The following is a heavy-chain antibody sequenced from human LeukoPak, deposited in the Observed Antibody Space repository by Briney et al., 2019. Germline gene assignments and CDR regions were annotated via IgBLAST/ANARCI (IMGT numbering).Heavy chain of an antibody. D-gene: IGHD3-10*01. J-gene: IGHJ4*02. CDR2: ISAYNGNT. Sequence: ASVKVSCKASGYTFTSYGISWVRQAPGQGLEWMGWISAYNGNTNYAQKLQGRVTMTTDTSTSTAYMELRSLRSDDTAVYYCARASRPAFESGGYFDYWGQGTLVTVSS. V-gene: IGHV1-18*01. CDR3: ARASRPAFESGGYFDY. CDR1: GYTFTSYG.